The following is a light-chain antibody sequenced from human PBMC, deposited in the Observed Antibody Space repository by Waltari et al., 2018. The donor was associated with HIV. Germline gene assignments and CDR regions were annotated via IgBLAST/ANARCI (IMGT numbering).Light chain of an antibody. Sequence: QSALTQPPAASGSPGQSVTISCTGTSNDIGPYNYVSWYQQHPDKAPRLLIYEVNKRPSGVPGRFSCSKSGNTASLTVSGLQAEDEADYYCSSYAGSGNLLLFGWGTKVTVL. CDR1: SNDIGPYNY. V-gene: IGLV2-8*01. CDR3: SSYAGSGNLLL. J-gene: IGLJ6*01. CDR2: EVN.